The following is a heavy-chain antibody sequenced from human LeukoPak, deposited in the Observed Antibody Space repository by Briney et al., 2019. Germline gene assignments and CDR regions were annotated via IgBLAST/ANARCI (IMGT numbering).Heavy chain of an antibody. CDR2: IYYSGST. CDR3: VSCKPCCIYAFIPNWCVS. V-gene: IGHV4-59*08. J-gene: IGHJ5*01. CDR1: VAASLILTD. Sequence: PSETPSLTVTLVAASLILTDGIWFRQPPGKGLEWIGNIYYSGSTNYNPSLKSRVPRSVDTSKNKFPLNLSSVTAADTAVNSCVSCKPCCIYAFIPNWCVSGGGGTLVTVSS. D-gene: IGHD3-16*01.